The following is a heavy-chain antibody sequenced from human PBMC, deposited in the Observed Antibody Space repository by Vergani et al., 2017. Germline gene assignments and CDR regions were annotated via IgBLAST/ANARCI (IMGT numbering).Heavy chain of an antibody. D-gene: IGHD1-1*01. CDR1: GFTFRNYG. CDR3: ARVATSLFNWNYAAFDI. J-gene: IGHJ3*02. CDR2: IWYDGSNK. V-gene: IGHV3-33*01. Sequence: QVQLVESGGGVVQPGRSLRLSCAASGFTFRNYGMHWVRQAPGKGLEWVAVIWYDGSNKYYTDPVRGRFTISRDNSKSTLYLQMNSLRVEDTAVYYCARVATSLFNWNYAAFDIWGQGTMVTVSS.